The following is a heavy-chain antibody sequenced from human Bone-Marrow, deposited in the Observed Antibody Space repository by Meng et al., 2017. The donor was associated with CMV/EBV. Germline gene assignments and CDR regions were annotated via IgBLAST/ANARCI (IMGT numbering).Heavy chain of an antibody. D-gene: IGHD3-3*01. CDR2: INPNSGGT. Sequence: ASAKVSCKASGYTFTSYYMHWVRQAPGQGLEWMGWINPNSGGTNYAQKFQGRVTMTRDTSIGTAYMELSRLRSDDTAVYYCARDGVLRFLEWDNWFDPWGQGTLVTVSS. V-gene: IGHV1-2*02. CDR1: GYTFTSYY. J-gene: IGHJ5*02. CDR3: ARDGVLRFLEWDNWFDP.